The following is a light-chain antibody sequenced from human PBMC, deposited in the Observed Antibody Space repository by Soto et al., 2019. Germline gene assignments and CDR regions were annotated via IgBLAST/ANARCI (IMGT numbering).Light chain of an antibody. CDR3: QQYNNYSWT. J-gene: IGKJ1*01. V-gene: IGKV1-5*03. CDR1: QSISSW. CDR2: KAS. Sequence: IQMTQSPSTLSASVGDRVTITCRASQSISSWLAWYQQKPGKAPKLLIYKASSLESGVPSRFSGSGSGTEFTLTISSLQPDDFATYYCQQYNNYSWTFGQGTKVEIK.